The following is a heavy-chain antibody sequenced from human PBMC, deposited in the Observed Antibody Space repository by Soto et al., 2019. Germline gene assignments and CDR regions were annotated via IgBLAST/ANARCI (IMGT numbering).Heavy chain of an antibody. CDR1: GYTFTNYG. V-gene: IGHV1-18*01. Sequence: ASVKVSCKASGYTFTNYGVSWVRQAPGQGLEWMGWISAYNGNTDYAQKLQGRVTMTTDTSTNTACVELRSLRSDDTAVYYCARVGAYCTGSSCFDSWGQGTRVTVSS. D-gene: IGHD2-8*02. CDR3: ARVGAYCTGSSCFDS. J-gene: IGHJ4*02. CDR2: ISAYNGNT.